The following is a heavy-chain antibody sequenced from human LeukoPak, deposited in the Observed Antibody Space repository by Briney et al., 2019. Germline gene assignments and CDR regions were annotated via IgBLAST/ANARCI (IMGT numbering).Heavy chain of an antibody. J-gene: IGHJ4*02. Sequence: GGSLRLSCAASGFTFNRRGMHWVRQAPGKGLEWVSFISSSSSYIYYADSVKGRFTISRDNAKNSLYLQMNSLRAEDTAVYYCTRDEDFYSSSSDYWGQGTLVTVSS. D-gene: IGHD6-6*01. CDR1: GFTFNRRG. CDR3: TRDEDFYSSSSDY. V-gene: IGHV3-21*01. CDR2: ISSSSSYI.